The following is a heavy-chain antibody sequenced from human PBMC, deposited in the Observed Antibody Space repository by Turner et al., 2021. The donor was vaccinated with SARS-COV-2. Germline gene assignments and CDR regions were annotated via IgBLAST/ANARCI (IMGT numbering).Heavy chain of an antibody. CDR2: INPKSGDT. Sequence: QVQRVRPGPGGRRLGAQVRVSSETSGYTFSAYNIHWVRQAPGQGLEWMAWINPKSGDTEFAQKFQGRVTVTRDMSISTAYMGLNNLRSDDTAVYYCARVGGSGWYGSWGQGTLVTVSS. V-gene: IGHV1-2*02. J-gene: IGHJ4*02. CDR1: GYTFSAYN. D-gene: IGHD6-19*01. CDR3: ARVGGSGWYGS.